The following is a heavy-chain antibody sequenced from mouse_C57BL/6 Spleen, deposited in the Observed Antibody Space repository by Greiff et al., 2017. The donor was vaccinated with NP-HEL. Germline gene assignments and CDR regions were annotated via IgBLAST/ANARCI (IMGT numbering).Heavy chain of an antibody. CDR2: IYPGDGDT. D-gene: IGHD2-10*01. CDR1: GYAFSSSW. J-gene: IGHJ4*01. V-gene: IGHV1-82*01. Sequence: VKLMESGPELVKPGASVKISCKASGYAFSSSWMNWVKQRPGTGLEWIGRIYPGDGDTNYNGKFKGKATLTADKSSSTAYMQLSSLTSEDSAVYFCERNPGLLAAMDYWGQGTSVTVSS. CDR3: ERNPGLLAAMDY.